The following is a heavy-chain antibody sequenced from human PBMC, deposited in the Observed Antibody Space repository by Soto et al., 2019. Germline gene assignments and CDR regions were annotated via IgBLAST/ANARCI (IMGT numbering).Heavy chain of an antibody. Sequence: QPLSLPSSISGDRVSSNSAAWNLIRQSPSRGLEWLGRTYYRSKWFNNYALSVKSRITINPDTSKNQFSLQLNSVTPEDTAVYYCARGDQGFDYWGQGTLVTVPS. J-gene: IGHJ4*02. V-gene: IGHV6-1*01. CDR2: TYYRSKWFN. D-gene: IGHD3-16*01. CDR1: GDRVSSNSAA. CDR3: ARGDQGFDY.